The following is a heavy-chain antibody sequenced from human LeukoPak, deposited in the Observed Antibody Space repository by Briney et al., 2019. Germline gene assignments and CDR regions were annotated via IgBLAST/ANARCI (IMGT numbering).Heavy chain of an antibody. CDR2: LIPIFGLP. Sequence: ASVKVSCKASADSFNNYPIHWVRQAPGQGPEWMGGLIPIFGLPEYPQTFQGRVTITADESMSTAYMELSSLRSEDTAVYYCASLPRTVAGTGIGYTLDYWGQGTLVTVSS. D-gene: IGHD6-19*01. CDR1: ADSFNNYP. V-gene: IGHV1-69*13. J-gene: IGHJ4*02. CDR3: ASLPRTVAGTGIGYTLDY.